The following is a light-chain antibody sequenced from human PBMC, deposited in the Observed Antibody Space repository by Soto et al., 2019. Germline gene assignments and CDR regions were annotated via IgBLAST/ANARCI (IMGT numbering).Light chain of an antibody. V-gene: IGKV3-20*01. J-gene: IGKJ1*01. CDR2: GAS. CDR1: QSVSSSF. Sequence: EIVLAQSPGTLSLSPGESATLSCRASQSVSSSFLAWYQQKAGQAPRLLIYGASRRATGIPDRFSGSGSGTDFTLTISRLEPEDFAVYYCQQYGGSPRTFGQGTKVEVK. CDR3: QQYGGSPRT.